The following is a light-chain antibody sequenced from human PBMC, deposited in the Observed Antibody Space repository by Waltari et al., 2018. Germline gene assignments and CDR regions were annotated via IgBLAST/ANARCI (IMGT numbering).Light chain of an antibody. V-gene: IGKV1-5*03. CDR3: QHYNNYPPT. J-gene: IGKJ4*01. Sequence: DIQMTQSPSILSASVGDTVTITCRTSQSISTWVAWYKPKPGKAPELLISKASILESGVPSRFSGSGSGTEFTLTINSLQPDDFATFYCQHYNNYPPTFGGGTKVEIK. CDR2: KAS. CDR1: QSISTW.